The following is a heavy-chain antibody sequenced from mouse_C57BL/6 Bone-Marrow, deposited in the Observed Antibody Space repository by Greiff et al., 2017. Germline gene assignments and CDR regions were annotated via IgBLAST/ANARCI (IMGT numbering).Heavy chain of an antibody. J-gene: IGHJ3*01. CDR1: GYTFTSYW. V-gene: IGHV1-64*01. CDR2: IHPNSGST. CDR3: ARPLYYYGSSGFAY. D-gene: IGHD1-1*01. Sequence: VQLQQPGAELVKPGASVKLSCKASGYTFTSYWMHWVTQRPGQGLEWIGMIHPNSGSTKNHETLQSKATLAVDKSSSTAYMQLSSLTSEDSAVYYCARPLYYYGSSGFAYWGQGTLVTVSA.